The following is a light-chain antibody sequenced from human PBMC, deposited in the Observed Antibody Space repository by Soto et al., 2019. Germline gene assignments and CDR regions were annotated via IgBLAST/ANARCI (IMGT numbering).Light chain of an antibody. CDR1: QSVSSY. J-gene: IGKJ4*01. CDR3: QQRSNWPLT. CDR2: DAS. V-gene: IGKV3-11*01. Sequence: EIVLTQSPATLSLSPGERATLSCRASQSVSSYLAWYQQNPGQAPRLLIYDASNRATGIPARFSGSGSGTVFTLTISRLVPEEFPVYYCQQRSNWPLTFGGGTNVEIK.